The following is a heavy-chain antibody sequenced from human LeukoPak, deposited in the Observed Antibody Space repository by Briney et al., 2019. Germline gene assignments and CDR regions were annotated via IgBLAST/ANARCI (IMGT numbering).Heavy chain of an antibody. V-gene: IGHV4-30-2*01. CDR2: IYHSGST. Sequence: SETLSLTCAVSGGSISSGGYSWSWIRQPPGNGLEWIGYIYHSGSTYYNPSLKSRVTISVDRSKNQFSLKLSSVTAADTAVYYCASANQAPSGYDEPLDQWGQGALVTVPS. D-gene: IGHD5-12*01. CDR3: ASANQAPSGYDEPLDQ. J-gene: IGHJ4*02. CDR1: GGSISSGGYS.